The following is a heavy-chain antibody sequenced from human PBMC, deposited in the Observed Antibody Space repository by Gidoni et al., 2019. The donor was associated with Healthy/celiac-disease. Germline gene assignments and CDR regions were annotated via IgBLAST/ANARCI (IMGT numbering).Heavy chain of an antibody. CDR1: GFTLADYA. CDR3: AKDTYSSGWYSFDY. Sequence: EVPLVESGGGLVQPGRSLRLSCAASGFTLADYAMHWVRQAPGKGLEWVSGISWNSGSIGYADSLKGRFTISRDNAKNSLYLQMNSLRAEDTALYYCAKDTYSSGWYSFDYWGQGTLVTVSS. D-gene: IGHD6-19*01. J-gene: IGHJ4*02. V-gene: IGHV3-9*01. CDR2: ISWNSGSI.